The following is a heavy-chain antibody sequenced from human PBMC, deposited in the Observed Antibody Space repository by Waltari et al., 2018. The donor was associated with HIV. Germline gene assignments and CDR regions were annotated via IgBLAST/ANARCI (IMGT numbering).Heavy chain of an antibody. V-gene: IGHV1-69*01. CDR1: GGTFSTYT. CDR2: IIPILHTT. Sequence: QVQLVQSGTEVKKPGSSVKVSCKASGGTFSTYTIGWVRQAPGQGLEWMGGIIPILHTTDYAQKFQGRVTITADESTSTAYMELNSLRSEDTAIYYCASGGSVDRGNNWLDPWGQGTLVIVSS. D-gene: IGHD3-16*01. J-gene: IGHJ5*02. CDR3: ASGGSVDRGNNWLDP.